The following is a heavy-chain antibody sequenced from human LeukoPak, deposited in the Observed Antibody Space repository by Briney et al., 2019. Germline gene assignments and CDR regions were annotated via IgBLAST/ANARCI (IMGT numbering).Heavy chain of an antibody. CDR3: ARRGGSGSYYNHFDY. CDR2: IYYSGST. J-gene: IGHJ4*02. D-gene: IGHD3-10*01. CDR1: GGSISSGDYY. V-gene: IGHV4-30-4*02. Sequence: PSETLSLTCTVSGGSISSGDYYWSWIRQPPGKGLEWIGYIYYSGSTYYNPSLKSRVTISVDTSKNQFSLKLTSVTAADTAVYYCARRGGSGSYYNHFDYWGQGTLVTVSS.